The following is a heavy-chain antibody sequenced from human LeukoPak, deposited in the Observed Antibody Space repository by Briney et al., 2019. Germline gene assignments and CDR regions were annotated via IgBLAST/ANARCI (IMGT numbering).Heavy chain of an antibody. D-gene: IGHD2-8*01. CDR1: GFTFSSYA. Sequence: GGSLRLSCAGSGFTFSSYAMSWVRQAPGKGLEWVSAIRDTGATASDADSVKGRFTISRDNSRRTLYLQMNRLRAEDTALYYCAKDTSIGRYCTNGVCSPFDYWGQGTLVTVPS. J-gene: IGHJ4*02. CDR2: IRDTGATA. CDR3: AKDTSIGRYCTNGVCSPFDY. V-gene: IGHV3-23*01.